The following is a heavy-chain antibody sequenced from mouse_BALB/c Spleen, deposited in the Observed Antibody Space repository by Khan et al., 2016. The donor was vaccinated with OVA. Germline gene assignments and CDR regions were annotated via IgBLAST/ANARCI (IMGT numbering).Heavy chain of an antibody. Sequence: QVQLKQSGAELVRPGASVKLSCKTSGYIFTSYWIHWVKQRSGQGLEWIARIYPGTGSTYYNEKFKGKATLTADKSYSTAYMPLSSLKSEDSAVDFCARGGYDNQAMDYWGQGTSVTVSS. J-gene: IGHJ4*01. CDR2: IYPGTGST. D-gene: IGHD2-10*02. CDR1: GYIFTSYW. CDR3: ARGGYDNQAMDY. V-gene: IGHV1-76*01.